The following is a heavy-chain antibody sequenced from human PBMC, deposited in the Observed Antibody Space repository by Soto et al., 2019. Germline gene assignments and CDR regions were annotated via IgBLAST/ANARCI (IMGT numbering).Heavy chain of an antibody. Sequence: EVQLVESGGGLVQPGRSLSVSCAASGFTFDDYAMHWVRQAPGNGLEWVSGISWNSGSIGYADSVKGRFTISRDNAKNSLYLQMNSLRAEDTALYYCAKRGGSILPLGFDYWGQGTLVTVSS. CDR3: AKRGGSILPLGFDY. D-gene: IGHD2-15*01. CDR2: ISWNSGSI. V-gene: IGHV3-9*01. J-gene: IGHJ4*02. CDR1: GFTFDDYA.